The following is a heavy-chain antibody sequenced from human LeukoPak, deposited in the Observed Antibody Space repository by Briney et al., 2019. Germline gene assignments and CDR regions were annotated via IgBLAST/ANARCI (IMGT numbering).Heavy chain of an antibody. J-gene: IGHJ4*02. V-gene: IGHV3-30-3*01. CDR2: TSLDGSNK. CDR1: GFSFTNYD. CDR3: ARDLTLGKPDYFDH. D-gene: IGHD7-27*01. Sequence: GGSLRLSCVASGFSFTNYDIHWVRQAPGRGLEWVAVTSLDGSNKLYTDTVRGRFIISRDNSKNTAYLQMDSLRAEDTAVYYCARDLTLGKPDYFDHWGQGTLVTVSS.